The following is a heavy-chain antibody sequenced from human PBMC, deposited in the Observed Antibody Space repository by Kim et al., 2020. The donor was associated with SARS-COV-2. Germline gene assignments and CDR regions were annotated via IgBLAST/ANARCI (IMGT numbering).Heavy chain of an antibody. Sequence: GGSLRLSCAASGFTFSSYAMNWVRQAPGKGLEWVAVISNDGSVKYYADSVKGRFTISRDDSLNTLYLQMNSLGAGDTAVYYCVRSLQADCGGGRCYFAYWGQGSLVTVSS. D-gene: IGHD2-15*01. V-gene: IGHV3-30*04. CDR3: VRSLQADCGGGRCYFAY. J-gene: IGHJ4*02. CDR2: ISNDGSVK. CDR1: GFTFSSYA.